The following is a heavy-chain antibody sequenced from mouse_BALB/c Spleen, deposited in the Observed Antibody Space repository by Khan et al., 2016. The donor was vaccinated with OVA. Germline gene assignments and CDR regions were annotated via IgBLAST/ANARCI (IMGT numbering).Heavy chain of an antibody. CDR3: AQDSSGFFAY. V-gene: IGHV3-5*02. J-gene: IGHJ3*01. CDR1: GISITTGNYR. CDR2: IYYSGTI. Sequence: EVQLQESGPGLVKPSQTVSFTCTVTGISITTGNYRWSWIRQFPGNKLEWIGYIYYSGTITYNPSLTSRTTITRDTSKNQFVLEMNSLTAEDTATYYCAQDSSGFFAYWGQGTLVTVSA. D-gene: IGHD3-1*01.